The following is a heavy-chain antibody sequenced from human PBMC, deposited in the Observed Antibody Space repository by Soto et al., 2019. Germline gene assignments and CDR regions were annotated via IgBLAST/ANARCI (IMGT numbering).Heavy chain of an antibody. J-gene: IGHJ4*02. CDR2: IFYSGST. Sequence: QVQLQESGPGLVKPSETLSLTCTVSGGSVSSGSYYWSWIRQPPGKGLEWIGSIFYSGSTNYNPSLKSRVTISVDTSKNQFSLKLSSVTAADTAVYYCARGVGSYGPYFDYWGQGTLVTVSS. D-gene: IGHD5-18*01. V-gene: IGHV4-61*01. CDR3: ARGVGSYGPYFDY. CDR1: GGSVSSGSYY.